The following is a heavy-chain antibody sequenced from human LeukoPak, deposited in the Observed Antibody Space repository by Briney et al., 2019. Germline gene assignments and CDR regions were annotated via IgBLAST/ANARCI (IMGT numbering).Heavy chain of an antibody. CDR1: GYTFTSYD. CDR2: MNPNSGNT. CDR3: ARDRLEMATINFDY. Sequence: ASVKVSCKASGYTFTSYDINWVRQATGQGLEWMGWMNPNSGNTGYAQKFQGRVTMTRNTSISTAYMELSSLRSEDTAVYYCARDRLEMATINFDYWGQGTLVTVSS. D-gene: IGHD5-24*01. J-gene: IGHJ4*02. V-gene: IGHV1-8*01.